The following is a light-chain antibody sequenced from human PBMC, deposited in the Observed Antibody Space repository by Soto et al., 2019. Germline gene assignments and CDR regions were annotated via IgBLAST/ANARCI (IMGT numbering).Light chain of an antibody. CDR1: QSIISSY. Sequence: EIVLTQSPGTLSLSPGERATLSCRASQSIISSYLAWYQQRPGQAPRLLIYGASSRVTGIPDKFTGSGSGTEFTLTISSLDPDDFAVYYCQQYASSPLLTFGGGTKVEIK. J-gene: IGKJ4*01. V-gene: IGKV3-20*01. CDR3: QQYASSPLLT. CDR2: GAS.